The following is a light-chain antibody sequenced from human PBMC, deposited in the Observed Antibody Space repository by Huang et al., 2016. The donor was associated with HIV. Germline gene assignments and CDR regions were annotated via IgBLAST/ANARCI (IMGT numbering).Light chain of an antibody. CDR1: QSVSSNY. J-gene: IGKJ4*01. CDR2: GAS. CDR3: QQYGSSPLT. Sequence: ENVLTQSPGTLSLSPGERATRSCRASQSVSSNYLAWYQQKPGQAPRLLIYGASSRATDIPDRFSGSGSGTDFTLTISRLEPEDFAVYYCQQYGSSPLTFGGGTKVEIK. V-gene: IGKV3-20*01.